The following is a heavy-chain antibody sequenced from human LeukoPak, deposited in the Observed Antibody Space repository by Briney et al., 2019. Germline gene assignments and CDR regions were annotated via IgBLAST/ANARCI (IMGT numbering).Heavy chain of an antibody. D-gene: IGHD3-22*01. CDR2: ISPGSDFT. CDR1: GFFFGDFG. CDR3: ARGDSAPYFLPSRLPY. Sequence: PGGSLRLSCAASGFFFGDFGMNWVRQSPGKGLECVSSISPGSDFTYYADSMKGRFTISRDNAKSSLYLQMNSLRADDTAVYYCARGDSAPYFLPSRLPYWGQGILVTVSS. V-gene: IGHV3-21*06. J-gene: IGHJ4*02.